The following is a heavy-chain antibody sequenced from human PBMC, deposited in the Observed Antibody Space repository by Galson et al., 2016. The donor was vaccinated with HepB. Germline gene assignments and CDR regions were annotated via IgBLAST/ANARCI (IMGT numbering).Heavy chain of an antibody. CDR3: TTDPRIFNYYYSSGYYYWDY. D-gene: IGHD3-22*01. CDR1: GFTFSNAW. J-gene: IGHJ4*02. V-gene: IGHV3-15*01. Sequence: SLRLSCAASGFTFSNAWMSWVRQAPGKGLEWVGRIKSKTDGGTTDYAAPVKGRFTISRDDSKNTLYLQMNSLKTEDTAVYYCTTDPRIFNYYYSSGYYYWDYWGQGTLVTVSS. CDR2: IKSKTDGGTT.